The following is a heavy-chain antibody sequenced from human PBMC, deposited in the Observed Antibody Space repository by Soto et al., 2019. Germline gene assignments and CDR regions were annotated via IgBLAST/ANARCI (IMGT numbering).Heavy chain of an antibody. CDR1: GGSISSYY. J-gene: IGHJ4*02. CDR3: GRDGYPGGLDY. CDR2: IYYSGST. D-gene: IGHD5-12*01. Sequence: PSETLSLTCTVSGGSISSYYWSWIRQPPGKGLEWIGYIYYSGSTNYNPSLKSRVTISVDTSKNQFSLKLSSVTAAATAGYYCGRDGYPGGLDYWGQGTLVTVSS. V-gene: IGHV4-59*01.